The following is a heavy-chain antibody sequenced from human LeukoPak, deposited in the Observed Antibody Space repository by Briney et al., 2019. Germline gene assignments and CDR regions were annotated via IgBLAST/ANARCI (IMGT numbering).Heavy chain of an antibody. V-gene: IGHV1-18*01. J-gene: IGHJ5*02. CDR1: GYTFTSYG. D-gene: IGHD2-2*01. CDR2: ISAYNGNT. CDR3: ARLFPYCSSTSCYPDH. Sequence: ASVKVSCKASGYTFTSYGISWVRQAPGQGLEWMGWISAYNGNTNYAQKLQGRVTMTTDTSTSTAYMELRSLRSDDTAVYYCARLFPYCSSTSCYPDHWGQGTLVTVSS.